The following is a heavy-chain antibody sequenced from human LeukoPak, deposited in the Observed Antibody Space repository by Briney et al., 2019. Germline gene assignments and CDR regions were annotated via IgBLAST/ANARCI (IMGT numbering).Heavy chain of an antibody. CDR2: ISSSGSTI. D-gene: IGHD1-26*01. J-gene: IGHJ4*02. CDR3: ARGGLGSWTFDS. Sequence: PGGSLRLSCAASGFISSTYSMNWVRQAPGKGLEWVSYISSSGSTIYYADSVKGRFTISRDNANYSLSLQMNSLRAEDTAAYYCARGGLGSWTFDSWGRGTLVTVSS. V-gene: IGHV3-48*04. CDR1: GFISSTYS.